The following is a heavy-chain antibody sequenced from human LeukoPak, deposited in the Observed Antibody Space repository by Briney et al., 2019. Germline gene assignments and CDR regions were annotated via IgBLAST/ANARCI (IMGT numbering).Heavy chain of an antibody. Sequence: SETLTLTCAVYGGSFSGYYWSWIRQPPGKGLEWIGEVNHSGSTNYNPSLKSRVTISVDTSKNQFSLKLSSVTAADTAVYYCARGFERTSYSNWFYPWGQGPLVTVSS. D-gene: IGHD2-2*01. V-gene: IGHV4-34*01. CDR2: VNHSGST. CDR3: ARGFERTSYSNWFYP. J-gene: IGHJ5*02. CDR1: GGSFSGYY.